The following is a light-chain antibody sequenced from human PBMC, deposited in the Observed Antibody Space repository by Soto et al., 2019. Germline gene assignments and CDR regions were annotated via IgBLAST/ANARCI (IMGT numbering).Light chain of an antibody. CDR1: QSVRSSY. CDR2: GVS. V-gene: IGKV3-20*01. J-gene: IGKJ1*01. CDR3: QQYGTSPRT. Sequence: EIVLTQSPGTLSLSPGERATLSCRASQSVRSSYLAWYQQKLGQAPRLLIYGVSNRATGIPDRFSGSGSGTEFNLTISRLESEDFAVYYCQQYGTSPRTFGQGTKVEIK.